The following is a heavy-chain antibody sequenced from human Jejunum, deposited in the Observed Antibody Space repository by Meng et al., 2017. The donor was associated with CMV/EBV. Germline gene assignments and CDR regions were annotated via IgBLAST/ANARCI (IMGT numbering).Heavy chain of an antibody. CDR2: IIPPFAKI. J-gene: IGHJ4*02. CDR1: GSTFSTHG. V-gene: IGHV1-69*05. D-gene: IGHD6-13*01. CDR3: ARESPTAALLY. Sequence: SCKPSGSTFSTHGISWVRQAPGQGLEWMGGIIPPFAKINYAQKFQGRVTFTTDESATTAYMELSGLRFDDTAVYYCARESPTAALLYWGQGTLVTVSS.